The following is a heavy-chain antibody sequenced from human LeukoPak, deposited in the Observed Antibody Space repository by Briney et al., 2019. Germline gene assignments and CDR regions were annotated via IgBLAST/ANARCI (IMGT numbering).Heavy chain of an antibody. V-gene: IGHV3-23*01. CDR2: ISGSGGST. CDR3: AKTGYSSSWLYDY. J-gene: IGHJ4*02. D-gene: IGHD6-13*01. Sequence: GGSLRLSCAASGFSFSSCWMSWVRQAPGKGLEWVSAISGSGGSTYYADSVKGRFTISRDNSKNTLYLQMNSLRAEDTAICYCAKTGYSSSWLYDYWGQGTLVTVSS. CDR1: GFSFSSCW.